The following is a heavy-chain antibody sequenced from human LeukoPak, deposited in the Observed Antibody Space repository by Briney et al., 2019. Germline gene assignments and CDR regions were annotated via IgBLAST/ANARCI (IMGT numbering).Heavy chain of an antibody. J-gene: IGHJ4*02. Sequence: GESLKISCKSSGYSFTSYWIAWVRQMPGKGLEWMGTLYPGDSDTRYSPSFQGQVTISADKSISTAYLQWSSLKASDTAMYYCARPTEYSSGWYYFDYWGQGTLVTVSS. CDR3: ARPTEYSSGWYYFDY. V-gene: IGHV5-51*01. CDR2: LYPGDSDT. CDR1: GYSFTSYW. D-gene: IGHD6-19*01.